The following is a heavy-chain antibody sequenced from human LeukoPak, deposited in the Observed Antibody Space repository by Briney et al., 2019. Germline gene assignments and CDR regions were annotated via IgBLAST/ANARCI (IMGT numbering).Heavy chain of an antibody. V-gene: IGHV4-61*02. CDR2: IYTSGST. CDR3: ARFYSNYASMDV. J-gene: IGHJ6*03. CDR1: GGSNSSGSYY. Sequence: SETLSLTCTVSGGSNSSGSYYWSWIRQPAGKGLEWIGRIYTSGSTNYNPSLKSRVTISVDTSKNQFSLKLSSVTAADTAVYYCARFYSNYASMDVWGKGTTVTVSS. D-gene: IGHD4-11*01.